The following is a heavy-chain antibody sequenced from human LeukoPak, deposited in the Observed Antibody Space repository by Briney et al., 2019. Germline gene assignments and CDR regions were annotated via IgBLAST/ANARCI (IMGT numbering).Heavy chain of an antibody. Sequence: WESLKISCKGSGYSFTSYWFGWVRQIHATGMEWMGIIYPGYSDTRYSPSFQGRVTISADKSISTAYLQWSSLKASDTAMYYCARQILYSSSWYYWFDPWGQGTLVTVSS. J-gene: IGHJ5*02. CDR3: ARQILYSSSWYYWFDP. CDR1: GYSFTSYW. CDR2: IYPGYSDT. V-gene: IGHV5-51*01. D-gene: IGHD6-13*01.